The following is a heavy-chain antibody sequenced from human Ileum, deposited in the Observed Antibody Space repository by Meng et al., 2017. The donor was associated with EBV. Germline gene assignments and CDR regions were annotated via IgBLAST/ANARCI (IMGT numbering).Heavy chain of an antibody. J-gene: IGHJ4*02. CDR1: GGSISSSNW. Sequence: VQLQKPGPGLWKPSGTLSLTCAVSGGSISSSNWWSWVRQPPGKGLEWIGEIYHSGSTNYNPSLKSRVTMSVDKSKNQFSLNLSSVTAADTAVYYCARVGQWLPIDYWGQGTLVTVSS. CDR3: ARVGQWLPIDY. D-gene: IGHD6-19*01. CDR2: IYHSGST. V-gene: IGHV4-4*02.